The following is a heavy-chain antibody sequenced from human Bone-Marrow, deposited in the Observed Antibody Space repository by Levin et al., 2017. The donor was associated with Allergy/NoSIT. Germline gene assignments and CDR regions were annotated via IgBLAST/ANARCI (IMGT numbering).Heavy chain of an antibody. CDR2: IRSGSSAT. CDR1: GFTFSSFS. V-gene: IGHV3-48*02. J-gene: IGHJ6*02. CDR3: ARDSYSNYGMDV. D-gene: IGHD4-11*01. Sequence: QAGGSLRLSCAASGFTFSSFSMNWVRQAPGKGLEWLSYIRSGSSATYYANSVKGRFTISRDNAKNALFLQMDSLRDGDTAIYYCARDSYSNYGMDVWGQGTTVTVSS.